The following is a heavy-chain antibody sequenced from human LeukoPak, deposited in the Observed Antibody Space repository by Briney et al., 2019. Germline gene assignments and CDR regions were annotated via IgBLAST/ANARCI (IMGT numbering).Heavy chain of an antibody. V-gene: IGHV3-30*02. J-gene: IGHJ4*02. CDR1: GFTFSRHG. D-gene: IGHD3-10*01. CDR2: IRQDGSEK. CDR3: ASGGPLFDY. Sequence: PGGSLRLSCAASGFTFSRHGMHWLRQAPGKGLEWVAFIRQDGSEKYYADSVKGRFTISRDSSENTLYLQMTRLRAEDTAVDFCASGGPLFDYWGQGTLVTVSS.